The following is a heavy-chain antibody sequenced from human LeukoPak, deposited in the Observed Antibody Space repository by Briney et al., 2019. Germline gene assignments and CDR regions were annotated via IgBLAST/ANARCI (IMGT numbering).Heavy chain of an antibody. D-gene: IGHD3-3*01. CDR1: GFTFNSYA. CDR2: ISYDGRNDK. J-gene: IGHJ4*02. V-gene: IGHV3-30*04. Sequence: GRSLRLSCAAPGFTFNSYAMHSVRQAPGKGLQWVAVISYDGRNDKYYADSVKGRFTISRDNSKNTLYVQMNSLRAEDTAVYYCARDSGSGFWSGYFPIDYWGQGTLVTVSS. CDR3: ARDSGSGFWSGYFPIDY.